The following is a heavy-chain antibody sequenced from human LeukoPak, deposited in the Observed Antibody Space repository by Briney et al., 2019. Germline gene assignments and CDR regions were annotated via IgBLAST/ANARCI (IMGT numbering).Heavy chain of an antibody. CDR1: GYTFTSYG. CDR2: ISAYNGNT. D-gene: IGHD6-13*01. J-gene: IGHJ4*02. CDR3: AREAMAAAGPTSFDY. Sequence: ASVKVSCKASGYTFTSYGISWVRQAPGQGLEWMGWISAYNGNTNYAQKLQGRVTMTTDTSTSTACMELRSLRSDGTAVYYCAREAMAAAGPTSFDYWGQGTLVTVSS. V-gene: IGHV1-18*01.